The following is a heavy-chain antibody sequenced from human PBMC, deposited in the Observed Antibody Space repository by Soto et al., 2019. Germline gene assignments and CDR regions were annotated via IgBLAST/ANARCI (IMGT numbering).Heavy chain of an antibody. J-gene: IGHJ6*02. V-gene: IGHV5-51*01. Sequence: PGESLKISCKGSGYSFISYWIAWVRQMPGKGLEWMGIIYPGDSDTRYSLSFQGQVTMSVDKSISTAYLQWNSLKASDTAMYYCARLGQSDTILYGMDVWGQGTTVTVSS. D-gene: IGHD3-10*01. CDR1: GYSFISYW. CDR2: IYPGDSDT. CDR3: ARLGQSDTILYGMDV.